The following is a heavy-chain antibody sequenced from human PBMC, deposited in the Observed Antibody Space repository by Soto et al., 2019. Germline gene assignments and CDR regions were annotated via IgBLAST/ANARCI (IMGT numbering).Heavy chain of an antibody. CDR1: GGSISSTNW. V-gene: IGHV4-4*02. CDR3: ARESAGSHKNNWFDP. Sequence: SETLSLTCAVSGGSISSTNWWTWVRQPPGKGLEWIGYIYYSGSTYYNPSLKSRVTMSVDTSRNQLLLQLNSVTAADTAVYYCARESAGSHKNNWFDPWGQGTLVTVSS. J-gene: IGHJ5*02. CDR2: IYYSGST. D-gene: IGHD3-10*01.